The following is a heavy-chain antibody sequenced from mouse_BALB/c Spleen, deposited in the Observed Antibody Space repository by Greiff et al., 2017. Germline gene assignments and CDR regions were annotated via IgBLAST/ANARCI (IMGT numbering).Heavy chain of an antibody. CDR3: ARDRGSMITTAFAY. D-gene: IGHD2-4*01. J-gene: IGHJ3*01. CDR2: ISDGGSYT. Sequence: EVMLVESGGGLVKPGGSLKLSCAASGFTFSDYYMYWVRQTPEKRLEWVATISDGGSYTYYPDSVKGRFTISRDNAKNNLYLQMSSLKSEDTAMYYCARDRGSMITTAFAYWGQGTLVTVSA. V-gene: IGHV5-4*02. CDR1: GFTFSDYY.